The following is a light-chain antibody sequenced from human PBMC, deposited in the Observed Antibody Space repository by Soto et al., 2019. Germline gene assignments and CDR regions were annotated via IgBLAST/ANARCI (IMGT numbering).Light chain of an antibody. CDR1: QSVSSY. Sequence: EIVLTQSPATLSLSPVERATLSCMASQSVSSYLAWYQQKPCQAPRLLIYDASNRATGIPARFSGSGSGTDFTLTISSLEPEDFAVYYCQQRSNWPITFGQGTRLEI. CDR3: QQRSNWPIT. J-gene: IGKJ5*01. CDR2: DAS. V-gene: IGKV3-11*01.